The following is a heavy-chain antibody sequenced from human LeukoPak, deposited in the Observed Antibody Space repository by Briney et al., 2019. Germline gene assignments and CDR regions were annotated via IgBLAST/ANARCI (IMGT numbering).Heavy chain of an antibody. Sequence: SETLSLTCTVSGGSISSSSYHWGWIRQPPGKGLEWIGSIYYSGSTYYNPSLKSRVTISVDTSKNQFSLKLSSVTAADTAVYYCVVAMVRGLFDPWGQGTLVTVSS. V-gene: IGHV4-39*07. J-gene: IGHJ5*02. D-gene: IGHD3-10*01. CDR1: GGSISSSSYH. CDR2: IYYSGST. CDR3: VVAMVRGLFDP.